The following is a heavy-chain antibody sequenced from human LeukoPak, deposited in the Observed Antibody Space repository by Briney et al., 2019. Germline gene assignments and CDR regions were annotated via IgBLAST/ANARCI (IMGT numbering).Heavy chain of an antibody. CDR3: ARSGRWLQLVGSEYFQH. Sequence: ASVTVSFKASGGTFSSYAISRVRQAPGQGGEWMGGIIPIFGIANYAQKFQGRVTITADKSTSTAYMELSSLRSEGTAVYYCARSGRWLQLVGSEYFQHWGQGTLVTVSS. V-gene: IGHV1-69*10. CDR1: GGTFSSYA. CDR2: IIPIFGIA. J-gene: IGHJ1*01. D-gene: IGHD5-24*01.